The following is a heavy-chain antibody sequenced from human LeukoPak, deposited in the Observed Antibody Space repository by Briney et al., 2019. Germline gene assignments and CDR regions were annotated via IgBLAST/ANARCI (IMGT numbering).Heavy chain of an antibody. D-gene: IGHD5-24*01. CDR2: INHSGST. CDR3: ARGEMATIEDAFDI. V-gene: IGHV4-34*01. CDR1: GGSFSGYY. Sequence: SETLSLTCAVYGGSFSGYYWSWIRQPPGKGLEWIGEINHSGSTNCNPSLKSRVTISVDTSKNQFSLKLSSVTAADTAVYYCARGEMATIEDAFDIWGQGTMVTVSS. J-gene: IGHJ3*02.